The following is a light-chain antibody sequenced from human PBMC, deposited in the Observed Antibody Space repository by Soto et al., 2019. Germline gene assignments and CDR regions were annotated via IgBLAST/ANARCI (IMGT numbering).Light chain of an antibody. CDR1: SSNIGAGYD. CDR3: QSYDSTLSGYVV. Sequence: QSVLTQQPSVSEAPGQRVTSSGTGSSSNIGAGYDVHLYQQLPGTAPKLLIYVNINRSSEVTDRFSGSKSGTSASLDITGLQAADEADYYCQSYDSTLSGYVVFGGGTKLNVL. V-gene: IGLV1-40*01. J-gene: IGLJ2*01. CDR2: VNI.